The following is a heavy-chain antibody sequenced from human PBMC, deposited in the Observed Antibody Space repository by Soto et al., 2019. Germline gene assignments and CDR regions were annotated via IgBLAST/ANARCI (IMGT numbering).Heavy chain of an antibody. V-gene: IGHV1-69*01. CDR2: IIPIFGTA. Sequence: QVQLVQSGAEVKKPGSSVKVSCKASGGTFSSYAISWVRQAPGQGLEWMGGIIPIFGTANYAQKFQGRVRITADESTSTAYMELSSLRSEDTAVYYCARIGGSVAEYYYYYGMDVWGQGTTVTVSS. D-gene: IGHD3-10*01. J-gene: IGHJ6*02. CDR3: ARIGGSVAEYYYYYGMDV. CDR1: GGTFSSYA.